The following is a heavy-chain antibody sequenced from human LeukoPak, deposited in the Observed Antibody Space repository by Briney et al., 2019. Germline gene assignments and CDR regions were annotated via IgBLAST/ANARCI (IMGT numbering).Heavy chain of an antibody. J-gene: IGHJ4*02. V-gene: IGHV1-46*01. CDR1: GYTFTSYY. CDR2: INPSGGST. Sequence: ASVKVSFKASGYTFTSYYMHWVRQAPGQGLEWMGIINPSGGSTSYAQKFQGRVTMTRDTSTSTVYMEPSSLRSEDTAVYYCASLTRPLRYFDWLTTSWGYWGQGTLVTVSS. CDR3: ASLTRPLRYFDWLTTSWGY. D-gene: IGHD3-9*01.